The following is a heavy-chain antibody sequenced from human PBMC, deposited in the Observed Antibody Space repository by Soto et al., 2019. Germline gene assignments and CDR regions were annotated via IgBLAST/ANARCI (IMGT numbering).Heavy chain of an antibody. CDR2: IIPIFGTA. Sequence: QVQLVQSGAEVKKPGSSVKVSCKASGGPFSSYAISWVRQAPGQGLEWMGGIIPIFGTANYEQKFQGRVTITADKSTSKAYMELSSLESEDTAVYYCSRDVVVPASYYGMDVWGQGTTVTVSS. J-gene: IGHJ6*02. CDR1: GGPFSSYA. CDR3: SRDVVVPASYYGMDV. V-gene: IGHV1-69*06. D-gene: IGHD2-2*01.